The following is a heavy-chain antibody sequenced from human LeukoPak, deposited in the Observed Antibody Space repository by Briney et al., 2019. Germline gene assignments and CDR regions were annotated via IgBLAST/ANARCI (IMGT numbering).Heavy chain of an antibody. CDR1: GFTFSSYS. CDR2: ISSSSSYI. D-gene: IGHD3-22*01. V-gene: IGHV3-21*01. Sequence: GGSLRLSCAASGFTFSSYSMNWVRQAPGKGLEWVSSISSSSSYIYYADSVKGRFTISRDNAKNSLYLQMNSLRAEDTAVYYCASNYYDSSGYPYYFDYWGQGTLVTVSS. CDR3: ASNYYDSSGYPYYFDY. J-gene: IGHJ4*02.